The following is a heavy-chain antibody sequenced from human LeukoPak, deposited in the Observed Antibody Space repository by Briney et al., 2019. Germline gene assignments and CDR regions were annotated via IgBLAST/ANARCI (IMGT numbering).Heavy chain of an antibody. Sequence: SETLSLTCAVYGGSFSGYYCSWIRQPPGKGLEWIGEINHSGSTNYNPSLKSRVTISVDTSKNQFSLKLSSVTAADTAVYYCASQYQLLLGVSAWFDPWGQGTLVTVSS. J-gene: IGHJ5*02. CDR3: ASQYQLLLGVSAWFDP. D-gene: IGHD2-2*01. CDR2: INHSGST. CDR1: GGSFSGYY. V-gene: IGHV4-34*01.